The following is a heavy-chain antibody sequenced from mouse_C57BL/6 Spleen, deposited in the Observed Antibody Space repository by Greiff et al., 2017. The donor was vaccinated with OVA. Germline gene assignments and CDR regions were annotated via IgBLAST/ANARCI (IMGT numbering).Heavy chain of an antibody. CDR3: AACYYGSSLGFAY. Sequence: VQLQQFGAELVKPGASVKLSCTASGFNIKDYYMHWVKQRTEQGLEWIGRIDPEDGETKYAPNFQGRATIPAETSSNTAHLKLSSLTSEDTAVYYCAACYYGSSLGFAYWGQGTLVTVSA. V-gene: IGHV14-2*01. D-gene: IGHD1-1*01. J-gene: IGHJ3*01. CDR2: IDPEDGET. CDR1: GFNIKDYY.